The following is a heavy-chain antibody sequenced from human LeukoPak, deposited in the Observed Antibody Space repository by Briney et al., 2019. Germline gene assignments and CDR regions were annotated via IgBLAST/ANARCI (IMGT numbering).Heavy chain of an antibody. CDR3: AKDLGYSSSWGLDY. D-gene: IGHD6-13*01. J-gene: IGHJ4*02. Sequence: GGSLRLSCAASGFTFSSYGMHWVRQAPGKGLEWVAVISYDGSNKYYADSVKGRFTISRDNSKDTLYLQMNSLRAEDTAVYYCAKDLGYSSSWGLDYWGQGTLVTVSS. CDR1: GFTFSSYG. V-gene: IGHV3-30*18. CDR2: ISYDGSNK.